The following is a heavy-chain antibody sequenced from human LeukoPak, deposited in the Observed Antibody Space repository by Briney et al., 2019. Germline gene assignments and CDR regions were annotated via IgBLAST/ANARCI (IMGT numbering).Heavy chain of an antibody. CDR3: ARQMYDYDSSGFDY. J-gene: IGHJ4*02. CDR1: GFTFSSYT. CDR2: ISGSNSHI. V-gene: IGHV3-21*01. D-gene: IGHD3-22*01. Sequence: KAGGSLRLSCAASGFTFSSYTMNWVRQAPGKGLEWVSSISGSNSHIDYADSVKGRFTISRDNAKNSLYLQMNSLRAEDTAVYYCARQMYDYDSSGFDYWGQGTRVTVSS.